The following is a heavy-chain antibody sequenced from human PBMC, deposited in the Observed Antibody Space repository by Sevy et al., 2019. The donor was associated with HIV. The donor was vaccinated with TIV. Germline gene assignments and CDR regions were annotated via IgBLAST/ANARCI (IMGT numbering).Heavy chain of an antibody. CDR1: GFSLSDHS. CDR2: ISSSSTTI. D-gene: IGHD3-3*01. J-gene: IGHJ6*02. Sequence: GGSLRLSCAASGFSLSDHSMNWVRQAPGKGLEWFSYISSSSTTIYYADSVRGRFAISRDNAKNSLYLQMNSLRAEDTAVYYCARERGRRYDFWSAYYVSTQHYYYAMDVWGQGTTVTVSS. V-gene: IGHV3-48*01. CDR3: ARERGRRYDFWSAYYVSTQHYYYAMDV.